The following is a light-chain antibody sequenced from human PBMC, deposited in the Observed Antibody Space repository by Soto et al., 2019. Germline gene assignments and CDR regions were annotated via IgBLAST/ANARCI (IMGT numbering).Light chain of an antibody. CDR2: AAS. V-gene: IGKV1-8*01. J-gene: IGKJ2*01. Sequence: AIRMTQSPSSFSASTGDRVTITCRASQGISSYLAWYQQKPGKAPKLLIYAASTLQSGVPSRFSGRGSGADFTLTISCRQSEEFATYDCQQYYSYPQTFGQGNKLEIK. CDR3: QQYYSYPQT. CDR1: QGISSY.